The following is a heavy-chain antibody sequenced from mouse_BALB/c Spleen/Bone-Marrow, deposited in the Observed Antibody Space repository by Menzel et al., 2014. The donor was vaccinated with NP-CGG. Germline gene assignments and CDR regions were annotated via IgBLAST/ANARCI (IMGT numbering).Heavy chain of an antibody. Sequence: QVQLQQSGPALIKPSQSLSLTCIASGFSITSSSCCWHWIRQPPGKGLEWMGRICYEGSIYYSPSIQSRTTNSRDTSHNKFFIQLRSVTNEDTAMYYCSRENYYGSSYYAMDYWGQGTSVTVSS. V-gene: IGHV12-1-1*01. D-gene: IGHD1-1*01. J-gene: IGHJ4*01. CDR1: GFSITSSSCC. CDR2: ICYEGSI. CDR3: SRENYYGSSYYAMDY.